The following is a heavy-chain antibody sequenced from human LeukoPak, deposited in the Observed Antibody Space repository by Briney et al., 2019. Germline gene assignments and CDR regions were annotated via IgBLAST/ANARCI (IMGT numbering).Heavy chain of an antibody. Sequence: ASVKVSCKASGNSFNKYAITWVRQAPGQGFEWMGEFIPIFGTAKYAKKFQGRVTITADKSTSTAYMDLNSLRSEDTAVYYCTRGGFGELYHFDYWGQGTLVTVSS. D-gene: IGHD3-10*01. CDR2: FIPIFGTA. J-gene: IGHJ4*02. V-gene: IGHV1-69*06. CDR1: GNSFNKYA. CDR3: TRGGFGELYHFDY.